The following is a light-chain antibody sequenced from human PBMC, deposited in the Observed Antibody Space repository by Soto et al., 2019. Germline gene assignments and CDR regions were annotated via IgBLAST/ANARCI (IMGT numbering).Light chain of an antibody. CDR3: QQYRSSVWT. CDR1: QSVSSSY. J-gene: IGKJ1*01. V-gene: IGKV3-20*01. Sequence: VLTQSPGTLSLSPGERATLSCRASQSVSSSYLAWYQQKPGQAPRLLIYGASSRATDIPDRFSGSGSGTDFTLTISRLEPEDFAVYYCQQYRSSVWTFGQGTKVEIK. CDR2: GAS.